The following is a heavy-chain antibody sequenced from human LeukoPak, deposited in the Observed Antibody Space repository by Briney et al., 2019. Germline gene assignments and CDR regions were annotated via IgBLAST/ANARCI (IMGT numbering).Heavy chain of an antibody. J-gene: IGHJ4*02. CDR2: INHSGST. Sequence: PSETLSLTCTVSGEFISGYYWSWIRQPPGKGLEWIGEINHSGSTNYNPSLKSRVTISVDTSKNQFSLKLSSVTAADTAVYYCARDGIAVAGTNYWGQGTLVTVSS. CDR1: GEFISGYY. D-gene: IGHD6-19*01. CDR3: ARDGIAVAGTNY. V-gene: IGHV4-34*01.